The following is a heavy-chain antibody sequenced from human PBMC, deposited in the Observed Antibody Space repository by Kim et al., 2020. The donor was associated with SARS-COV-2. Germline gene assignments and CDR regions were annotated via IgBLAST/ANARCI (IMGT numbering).Heavy chain of an antibody. CDR2: IGGSGGNT. CDR1: GFTFSSYA. J-gene: IGHJ4*02. D-gene: IGHD2-21*01. CDR3: TKSQPPGNCGSCYSYDC. Sequence: GGSLRLSCAASGFTFSSYAMSWVRQAPGKGLEWVALIGGSGGNTFYTDSVKGRFTISRDNSKNTVYLQMNSLRDEDAAVYYCTKSQPPGNCGSCYSYDCWGQGTLVTVSS. V-gene: IGHV3-23*01.